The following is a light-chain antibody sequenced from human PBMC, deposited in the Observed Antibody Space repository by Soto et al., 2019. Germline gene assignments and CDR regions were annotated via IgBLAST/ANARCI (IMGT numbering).Light chain of an antibody. CDR3: QQYKVYPYT. Sequence: DIQMTQSPSTLSASIGDRVTITCRASQSINGRLAWYQQKPGRPPKLLIYDVSFLESGVPSRFSGSGSGTYFNLTISSLRPDDFATFYCQQYKVYPYTFGQGTRLDIQ. CDR2: DVS. CDR1: QSINGR. V-gene: IGKV1-5*01. J-gene: IGKJ2*01.